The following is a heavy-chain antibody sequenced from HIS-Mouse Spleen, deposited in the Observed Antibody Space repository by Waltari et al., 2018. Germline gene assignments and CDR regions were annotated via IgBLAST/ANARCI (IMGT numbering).Heavy chain of an antibody. D-gene: IGHD6-13*01. CDR2: ISYDGSNK. J-gene: IGHJ2*01. CDR3: ARDPSIAAAVWYFDL. V-gene: IGHV3-30-3*01. CDR1: GFTFSSYA. Sequence: QVQLVESGGGVVQPGRSLRLSCAASGFTFSSYAMHWVRQAPGKGLGWVAVISYDGSNKYYADSVKGRFTISRDNSKNTLYLQMNSLRAEDTAVYYCARDPSIAAAVWYFDLWGRGTLVTVSS.